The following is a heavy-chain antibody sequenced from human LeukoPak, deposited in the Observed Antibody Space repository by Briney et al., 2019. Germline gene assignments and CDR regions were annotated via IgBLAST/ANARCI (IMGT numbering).Heavy chain of an antibody. V-gene: IGHV3-21*01. J-gene: IGHJ6*03. D-gene: IGHD4-23*01. Sequence: GGSLRLSCAASGFTFNSYSMNWVRQAPGKGLEWVSSISGSNSYIYYADSMKGRFTISRDNAKNSLYLQMNSLRAEDTAVYYCARDGDTVLTRGYYYYMDVWGKGTTVTVSS. CDR1: GFTFNSYS. CDR3: ARDGDTVLTRGYYYYMDV. CDR2: ISGSNSYI.